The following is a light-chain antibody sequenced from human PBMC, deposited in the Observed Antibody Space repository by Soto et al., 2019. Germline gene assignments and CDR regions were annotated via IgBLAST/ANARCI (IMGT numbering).Light chain of an antibody. Sequence: EIVLTRSPGTLSLSPGERAILSCRASQSVSTGFLAWYQQKPGQAPRLLIYGASSRATGIPDRISGSGSGTDFTLTISRLEPEDFAVYYCQQYSNSPFTFGPGTKVDMK. CDR3: QQYSNSPFT. V-gene: IGKV3-20*01. CDR1: QSVSTGF. CDR2: GAS. J-gene: IGKJ3*01.